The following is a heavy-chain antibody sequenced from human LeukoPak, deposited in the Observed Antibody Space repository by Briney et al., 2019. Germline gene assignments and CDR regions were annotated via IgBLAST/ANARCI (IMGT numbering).Heavy chain of an antibody. CDR1: GFTFSSSW. CDR2: INTDGRTT. J-gene: IGHJ4*02. CDR3: AKSLGSQDY. V-gene: IGHV3-74*01. D-gene: IGHD6-19*01. Sequence: GGSLRLSCAASGFTFSSSWMHWVRHAPGEGLVWVSRINTDGRTTTYADSVKGRFTISRDNAKSTVYLQMNSLRPEDTALYYCAKSLGSQDYWGQGTLVTVSS.